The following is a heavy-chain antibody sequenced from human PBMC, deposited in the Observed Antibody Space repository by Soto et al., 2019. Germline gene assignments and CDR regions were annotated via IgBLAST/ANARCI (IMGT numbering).Heavy chain of an antibody. Sequence: KASETLSLTCTVSGGSINSHFWTWIRQPPGKGLEWIGSIYYSGSTYYNPSLKSRVTISVDTSKNQFSLKLSSVTAADTAGYYCARRYGSAFDIWGQGTMVTVSS. V-gene: IGHV4-39*01. CDR1: GGSINSHF. J-gene: IGHJ3*02. CDR2: IYYSGST. D-gene: IGHD3-10*01. CDR3: ARRYGSAFDI.